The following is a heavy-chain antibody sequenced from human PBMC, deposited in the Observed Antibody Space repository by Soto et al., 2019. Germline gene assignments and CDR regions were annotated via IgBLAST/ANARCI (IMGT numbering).Heavy chain of an antibody. CDR2: ISAYNGNT. V-gene: IGHV1-18*01. Sequence: ASVKVSCKASGYTFTSYGISWVRQAPGQGLEWMGWISAYNGNTNYAQKLQGRVTMTTDTSTSTAYMELRSLRSDDTAVYYCARDRYCSSTSCYNYYYYGMDVWGKGTTVTVSS. CDR3: ARDRYCSSTSCYNYYYYGMDV. J-gene: IGHJ6*04. D-gene: IGHD2-2*01. CDR1: GYTFTSYG.